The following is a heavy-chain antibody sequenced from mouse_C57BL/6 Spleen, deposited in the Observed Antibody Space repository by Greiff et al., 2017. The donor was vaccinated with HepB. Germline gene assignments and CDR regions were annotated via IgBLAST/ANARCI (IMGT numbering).Heavy chain of an antibody. CDR3: ARCDYYGSGFAY. J-gene: IGHJ3*01. V-gene: IGHV1-69*01. CDR2: IDPSDSYT. Sequence: QVQLQQPGAELVMPGASVKLSCKASGYTFTSYWMHWVKQRPGQGLEWIGEIDPSDSYTNYNQKFKGKSTLTVDKSSSTAYMQLSSLTSEDSAVYYCARCDYYGSGFAYWGQGTLVTVSA. D-gene: IGHD1-1*01. CDR1: GYTFTSYW.